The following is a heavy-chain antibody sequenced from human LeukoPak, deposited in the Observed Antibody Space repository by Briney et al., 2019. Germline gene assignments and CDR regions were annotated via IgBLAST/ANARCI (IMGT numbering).Heavy chain of an antibody. J-gene: IGHJ5*02. Sequence: KASETLSLTCAVYGGSFSGYYWSWIRQPPGKGLEWIGEINHSGSTNYNPSLKSRVTISVDTSKNQFSLKLSSVTAADTAVYYCARRIEFDPWGQGTLVTVSS. V-gene: IGHV4-34*01. D-gene: IGHD2-21*01. CDR1: GGSFSGYY. CDR3: ARRIEFDP. CDR2: INHSGST.